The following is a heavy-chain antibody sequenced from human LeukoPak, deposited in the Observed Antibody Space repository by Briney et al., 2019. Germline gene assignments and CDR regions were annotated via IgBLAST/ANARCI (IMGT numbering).Heavy chain of an antibody. Sequence: PSETLSLTCTVSGGSISSGSYYWSWIRQPAGKGLGWIGRIYTSGSTNYNPSLKSRVAISVDTSRNQFSLKMSSVTAADTAVYFCARGPYSYDSSGAFDIWGQGTMVTVSS. D-gene: IGHD3-22*01. CDR2: IYTSGST. CDR1: GGSISSGSYY. CDR3: ARGPYSYDSSGAFDI. J-gene: IGHJ3*02. V-gene: IGHV4-61*02.